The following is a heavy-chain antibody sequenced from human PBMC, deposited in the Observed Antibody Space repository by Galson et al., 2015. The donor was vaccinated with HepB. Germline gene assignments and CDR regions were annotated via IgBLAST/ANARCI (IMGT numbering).Heavy chain of an antibody. J-gene: IGHJ3*02. D-gene: IGHD3-3*01. CDR2: ISSNGGST. CDR3: VKDAGDGYDSLEGAFDI. Sequence: SLRLSCAASGFTFSSYAMHWVRQAPGKGLEYVSAISSNGGSTYYADSVKGRFTISRDNSKNTLYLQMSSLRAEDTAVYYCVKDAGDGYDSLEGAFDIWGQGTKVTVFS. CDR1: GFTFSSYA. V-gene: IGHV3-64D*06.